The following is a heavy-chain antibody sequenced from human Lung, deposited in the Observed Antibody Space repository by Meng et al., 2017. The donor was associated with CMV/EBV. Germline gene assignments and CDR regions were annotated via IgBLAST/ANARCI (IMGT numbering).Heavy chain of an antibody. CDR3: ARGRGNQPLFDF. D-gene: IGHD2/OR15-2a*01. CDR1: GGSFSTYT. Sequence: VPMVHAWAEVKKPGSPGKVACKTSGGSFSTYTFSWVRQAPGQGLEWMGGLIPVLNKAKSAPRFQDRVTFTADETTTTAYMELSSLTFEGTAVYFCARGRGNQPLFDFWGQGTLVTVSS. V-gene: IGHV1-69*10. CDR2: LIPVLNKA. J-gene: IGHJ4*02.